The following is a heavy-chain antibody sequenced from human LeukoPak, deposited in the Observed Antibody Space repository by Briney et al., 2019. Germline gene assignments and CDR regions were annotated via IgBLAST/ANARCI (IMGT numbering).Heavy chain of an antibody. CDR1: GCSLTMHS. CDR2: ISDSGDLI. D-gene: IGHD3-10*01. J-gene: IGHJ4*02. V-gene: IGHV3-21*05. CDR3: ARGRANSAYFES. Sequence: GGSLRLSCVVSGCSLTMHSMYWVRQPPGKGLEWVTYISDSGDLITYADSAKGRFTFSRDNAKNSLFLQMNNLRDEDTAVYYCARGRANSAYFESWGQGTLVTVSS.